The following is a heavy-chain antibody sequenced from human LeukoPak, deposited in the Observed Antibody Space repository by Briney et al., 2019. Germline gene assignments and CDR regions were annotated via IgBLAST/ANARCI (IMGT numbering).Heavy chain of an antibody. V-gene: IGHV3-30*18. CDR2: ISYDASSQ. J-gene: IGHJ4*02. CDR3: AKQREGVSWSPDY. CDR1: GFTFSDYY. Sequence: GGSLRLSCAASGFTFSDYYMSWIRQAPGKGLEWVAVISYDASSQDYTDSVKGRFTISRDNSKNTLYLQMNSLRVEDTAVYFCAKQREGVSWSPDYWGQGTLVTVSS. D-gene: IGHD1-26*01.